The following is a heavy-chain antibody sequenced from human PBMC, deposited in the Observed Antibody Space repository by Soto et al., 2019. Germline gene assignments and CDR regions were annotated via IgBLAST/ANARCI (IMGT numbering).Heavy chain of an antibody. Sequence: QVQLVQSGAEVKKPGASVKVSCKASGYTFTSYDINWVRQATGHGLEWMGWMNPNSGNTGYAQKFQGRVTMTRNTSISTAYMELSSLRSEDTAVYYCARGVRRFLTTVSYWYFDLWGRGTLVTVSS. CDR1: GYTFTSYD. CDR3: ARGVRRFLTTVSYWYFDL. V-gene: IGHV1-8*01. CDR2: MNPNSGNT. J-gene: IGHJ2*01. D-gene: IGHD4-17*01.